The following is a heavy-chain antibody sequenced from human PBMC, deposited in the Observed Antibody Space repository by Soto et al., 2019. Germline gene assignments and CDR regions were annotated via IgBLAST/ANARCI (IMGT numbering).Heavy chain of an antibody. D-gene: IGHD3-9*01. V-gene: IGHV3-64D*06. Sequence: GGSLRLSCSASGFTFSEYSMHWVRQAPGKGLQYVSTISSDGDITYYADSVKGRFTISRDNSKNTLYLQMNSLRPEDTAVYYCVKVSTFYDILNGYYSTNFFDPWGQGTLVTAPQ. CDR2: ISSDGDIT. CDR3: VKVSTFYDILNGYYSTNFFDP. CDR1: GFTFSEYS. J-gene: IGHJ5*02.